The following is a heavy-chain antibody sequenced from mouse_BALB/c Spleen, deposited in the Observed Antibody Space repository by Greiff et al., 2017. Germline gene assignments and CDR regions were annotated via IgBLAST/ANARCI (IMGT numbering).Heavy chain of an antibody. J-gene: IGHJ2*01. D-gene: IGHD4-1*01. CDR3: AKSTGDY. CDR2: IWRGGST. Sequence: QVQLQQSGPSLVQPSQSLSITCTVSGFSLTSCGVHWVRQSPGKGLEWLGVIWRGGSTDYNAAFRSRLSSTKDNSKSQVFFKMNSMQADDTAIYYCAKSTGDYWGQGTTLTVSS. V-gene: IGHV2-5-1*01. CDR1: GFSLTSCG.